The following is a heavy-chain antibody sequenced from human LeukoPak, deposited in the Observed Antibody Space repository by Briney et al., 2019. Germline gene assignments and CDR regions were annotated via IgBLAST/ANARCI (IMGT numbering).Heavy chain of an antibody. D-gene: IGHD3-22*01. V-gene: IGHV1-2*02. CDR3: ASSPPYYYDSSGELDY. Sequence: ASVKVSCKASGYTFTGYYMHWVRQAPGQGFEWMGWINPNSCGTNYAQKLQDRVTMSRDTPISTVYRELNSLRSDDTAVYYCASSPPYYYDSSGELDYWGQGTMVTVSS. CDR1: GYTFTGYY. J-gene: IGHJ4*02. CDR2: INPNSCGT.